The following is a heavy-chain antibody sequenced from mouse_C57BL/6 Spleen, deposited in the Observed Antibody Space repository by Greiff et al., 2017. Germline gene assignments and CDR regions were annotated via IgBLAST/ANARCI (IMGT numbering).Heavy chain of an antibody. CDR3: VRQNYGSRAWFAY. Sequence: GGGLVQPKGSLKLSCAASGFSFNTYAMNWVRQAPGKGLEWVARIRSKSNNYATYYAESVKDRFTISRDDSESMLYLQMNNLKTEDTAMYYCVRQNYGSRAWFAYWGQGTLVTVSA. CDR2: IRSKSNNYAT. V-gene: IGHV10-1*01. D-gene: IGHD1-1*01. J-gene: IGHJ3*01. CDR1: GFSFNTYA.